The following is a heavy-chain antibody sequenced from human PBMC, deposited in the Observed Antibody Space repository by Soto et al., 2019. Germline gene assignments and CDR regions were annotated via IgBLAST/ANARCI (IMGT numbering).Heavy chain of an antibody. Sequence: GGSLRLSCAASGLTFSNDAMSWVRQAPGKGLEWVSAISGSGGSTYYADSVKGRFTISRDNSKNTLYLQMNSLRADDTAVYYCARAFCSGGSCHGGYFESWGQGTLVTVSS. CDR2: ISGSGGST. CDR1: GLTFSNDA. J-gene: IGHJ4*02. CDR3: ARAFCSGGSCHGGYFES. D-gene: IGHD2-15*01. V-gene: IGHV3-23*01.